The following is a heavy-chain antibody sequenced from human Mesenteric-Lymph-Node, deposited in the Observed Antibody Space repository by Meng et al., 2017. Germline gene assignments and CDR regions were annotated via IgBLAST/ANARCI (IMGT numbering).Heavy chain of an antibody. CDR2: ISGSATTT. V-gene: IGHV3-23*01. Sequence: GESLKISCAASGFTFSSYAMSWVRQAPGKGLEWVSAISGSATTTYYADSVKGRFTTSRDNSKNTVYLQMNSLRAEDTAVYYCAKKVVCTSCYADYWGQGTLVTVSS. CDR3: AKKVVCTSCYADY. J-gene: IGHJ4*02. CDR1: GFTFSSYA. D-gene: IGHD2-2*01.